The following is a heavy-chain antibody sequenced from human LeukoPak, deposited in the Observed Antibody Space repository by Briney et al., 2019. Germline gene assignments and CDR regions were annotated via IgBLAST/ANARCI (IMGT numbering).Heavy chain of an antibody. CDR2: MHPGGTT. CDR1: GDSVSSYY. CDR3: ARYGVVIASTFYYMDV. Sequence: PSETLSLTCTVSGDSVSSYYWSWIRQSPGKGLEWIAFMHPGGTTKYSPSLMSRVAMSVDTSNNQFSLTLTSLTAADTAVSYCARYGVVIASTFYYMDVWGKGTAVTVSS. V-gene: IGHV4-59*02. J-gene: IGHJ6*03. D-gene: IGHD2-15*01.